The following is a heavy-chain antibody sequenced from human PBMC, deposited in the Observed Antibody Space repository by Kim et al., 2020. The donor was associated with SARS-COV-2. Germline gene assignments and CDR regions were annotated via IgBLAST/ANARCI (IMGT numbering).Heavy chain of an antibody. V-gene: IGHV3-11*01. J-gene: IGHJ4*02. Sequence: GGSLRLSCAASGFTFSDYYMSWIRQAPGKGLEWVSYISSSGSTIYYADSVKGRFTISRDNAKNSLYLQMNSLRAEDTAVYYCARETPYYYDSSGYPFDYWGPGTLVTVSS. CDR3: ARETPYYYDSSGYPFDY. CDR1: GFTFSDYY. D-gene: IGHD3-22*01. CDR2: ISSSGSTI.